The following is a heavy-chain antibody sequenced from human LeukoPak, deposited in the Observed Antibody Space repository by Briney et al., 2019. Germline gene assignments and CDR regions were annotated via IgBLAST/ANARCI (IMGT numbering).Heavy chain of an antibody. Sequence: ASVKVSCKASGYTFTGYYMHWVRQAPGQGLEWMGWISAYNDNTNYAQKLQGRVTMTEDTSTDTAYMELSSLRSEDTAVYYCAREGGIARPPYLYYYIDVWGKGTTVTVSS. CDR1: GYTFTGYY. CDR2: ISAYNDNT. J-gene: IGHJ6*03. CDR3: AREGGIARPPYLYYYIDV. D-gene: IGHD6-6*01. V-gene: IGHV1-18*04.